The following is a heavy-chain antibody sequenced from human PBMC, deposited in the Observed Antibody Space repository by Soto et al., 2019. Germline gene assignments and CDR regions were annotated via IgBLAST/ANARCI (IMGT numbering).Heavy chain of an antibody. CDR2: INHSGST. J-gene: IGHJ6*02. CDR1: GGSFSGYY. D-gene: IGHD6-19*01. CDR3: ARSGWYEYYYYGMDV. Sequence: SETLSLTCAVYGGSFSGYYWSWIRQPPGKGLEWIGEINHSGSTNYNPSLKSRVTISVDTSKNQFSLKLSSVTAADTAVYYCARSGWYEYYYYGMDVWGQGTTVTVSS. V-gene: IGHV4-34*01.